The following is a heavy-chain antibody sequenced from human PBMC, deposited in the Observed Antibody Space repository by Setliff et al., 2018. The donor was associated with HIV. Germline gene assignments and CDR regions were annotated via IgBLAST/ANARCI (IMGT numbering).Heavy chain of an antibody. CDR2: LHHGGST. CDR3: ARDYGFGRPIFGFDV. Sequence: SETLSLTCDVSGSPITGDFYWGWIRQPPGKGLEWIGSLHHGGSTYKNPSLNSRVTISVDTPKDQFSLKLSSVTAADTAIYYCARDYGFGRPIFGFDVWGQGAMVTVSS. V-gene: IGHV4-38-2*02. CDR1: GSPITGDFY. D-gene: IGHD3-10*01. J-gene: IGHJ3*01.